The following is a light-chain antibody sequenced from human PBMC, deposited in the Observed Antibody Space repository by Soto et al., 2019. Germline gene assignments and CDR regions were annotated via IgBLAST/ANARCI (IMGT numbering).Light chain of an antibody. V-gene: IGKV3-20*01. Sequence: IVLAQSPGTLSLSPGERATLSCRASQSVSSSYLAWYQQKPGQAPRLLIYGASSRATGIPDRFSGSGSGTDFTLTISRLEPEDFAVYYCQHYGSSPRLTFGRGTTVEIK. CDR2: GAS. CDR3: QHYGSSPRLT. J-gene: IGKJ4*01. CDR1: QSVSSSY.